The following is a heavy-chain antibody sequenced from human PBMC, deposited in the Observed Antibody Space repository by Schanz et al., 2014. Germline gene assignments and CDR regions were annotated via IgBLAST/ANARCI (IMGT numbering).Heavy chain of an antibody. J-gene: IGHJ6*02. CDR1: GFTFSVYS. Sequence: VQLVESGGGLVQPGGSLRLSCTASGFTFSVYSMHWVRQTPGKGLEHVSGITTSGSSTVYADSVKGRFTISRDNSKNTVFLQMNNLRAEDTAVYYCARGASRDYFAMDVWGQGTTVTVSS. CDR2: ITTSGSST. CDR3: ARGASRDYFAMDV. V-gene: IGHV3-64*04.